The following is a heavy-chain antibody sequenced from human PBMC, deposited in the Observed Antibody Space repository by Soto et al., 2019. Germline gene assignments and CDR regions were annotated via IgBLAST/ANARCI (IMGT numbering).Heavy chain of an antibody. V-gene: IGHV1-46*01. J-gene: IGHJ5*02. CDR1: GYTFTSYY. D-gene: IGHD2-15*01. Sequence: QVQLVQSGAEVKKPGASVKVSCKASGYTFTSYYMHWVRLAPGQGLEWMGIIDPSGGGTSYAQKFQGSLTMTRDTSTSTVYMELSSLRSEDTAVYYCARDRVDCSGGNCWRSVEDTWGQGTLVTVSS. CDR2: IDPSGGGT. CDR3: ARDRVDCSGGNCWRSVEDT.